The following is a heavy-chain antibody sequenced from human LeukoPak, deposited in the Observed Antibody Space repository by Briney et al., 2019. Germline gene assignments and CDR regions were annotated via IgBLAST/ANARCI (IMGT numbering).Heavy chain of an antibody. J-gene: IGHJ5*02. D-gene: IGHD3-10*01. V-gene: IGHV4-34*01. CDR2: INHSGST. CDR1: GGSFSGYY. CDR3: ARAPPRKYYYGSGSYRDNWFDP. Sequence: SETLSLTCAVYGGSFSGYYWSWIRQPPGKGLEWIGEINHSGSTNYNPSLKSRVTISVDTSKNQFSLKLSSVTAADTAVYYCARAPPRKYYYGSGSYRDNWFDPWGRGTLVTVSS.